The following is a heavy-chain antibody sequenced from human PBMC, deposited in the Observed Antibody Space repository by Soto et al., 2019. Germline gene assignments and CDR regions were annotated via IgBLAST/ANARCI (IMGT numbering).Heavy chain of an antibody. J-gene: IGHJ4*02. Sequence: EVQLVESGGGLVQPGGSLRLSCAASGFTFSNYWMHWVRQAPGKGPVWVSRINTDGSTTNYADSVQGRFTISRDNAKNTWYLQTNSLGAEDTAVYYCARDLGGYASHWGQGTLVTVSS. CDR2: INTDGSTT. D-gene: IGHD3-16*01. CDR3: ARDLGGYASH. CDR1: GFTFSNYW. V-gene: IGHV3-74*01.